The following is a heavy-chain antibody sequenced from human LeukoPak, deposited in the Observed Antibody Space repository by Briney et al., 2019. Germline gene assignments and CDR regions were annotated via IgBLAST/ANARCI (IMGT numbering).Heavy chain of an antibody. D-gene: IGHD1/OR15-1a*01. CDR1: GFTFSSYA. J-gene: IGHJ4*02. Sequence: GGSLRLSCAASGFTFSSYAMTWVRQAPGKGLEWVSAISSSGEITFYADPVKGRFTISRDNSKNTLYLQMNSLRAEDTAVYYCAREGPINNGDLDYWGQGTLVTVSS. CDR3: AREGPINNGDLDY. CDR2: ISSSGEIT. V-gene: IGHV3-23*01.